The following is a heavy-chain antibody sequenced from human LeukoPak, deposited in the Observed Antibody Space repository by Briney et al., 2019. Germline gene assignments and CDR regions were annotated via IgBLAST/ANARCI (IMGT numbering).Heavy chain of an antibody. V-gene: IGHV3-21*01. CDR3: ARDRINHDVLSAAGY. Sequence: PGGSLRLSCAASGFTFSNYSMNWVRQAPGKGLEWVSPISSSGIYIYYAPSVKSRFTISRDNAKNSLYLQMNSLTAEDTAVYYCARDRINHDVLSAAGYWGQGTLVTVSS. J-gene: IGHJ4*02. D-gene: IGHD6-13*01. CDR2: ISSSGIYI. CDR1: GFTFSNYS.